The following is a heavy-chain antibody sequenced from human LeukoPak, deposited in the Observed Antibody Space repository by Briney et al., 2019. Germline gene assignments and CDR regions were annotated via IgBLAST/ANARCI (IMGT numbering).Heavy chain of an antibody. J-gene: IGHJ4*02. Sequence: GGSLRLSCAASGFTFNNYNMNWVRQAPGKALEWVSVIYSGGSTYYADSVKGRFTISRDNSKDTLYLQMNSLRAEDTAVYYCASSTVTTSGPYFDYWGQGTLVTVSS. V-gene: IGHV3-53*01. CDR2: IYSGGST. D-gene: IGHD4-17*01. CDR3: ASSTVTTSGPYFDY. CDR1: GFTFNNYN.